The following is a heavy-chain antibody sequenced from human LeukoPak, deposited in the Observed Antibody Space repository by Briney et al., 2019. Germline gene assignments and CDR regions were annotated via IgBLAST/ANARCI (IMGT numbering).Heavy chain of an antibody. J-gene: IGHJ5*02. CDR1: GFTFDDYG. V-gene: IGHV4-34*01. Sequence: GSLRLSCAASGFTFDDYGMSWIRQPPGKGLEWIGEINHSGSTNYNPSLKSRVTISVDTSKNQFSLKLSSVTAADTAVYYCARRVVRGMNWFDPWGQGTLVTVSS. CDR3: ARRVVRGMNWFDP. D-gene: IGHD3-10*01. CDR2: INHSGST.